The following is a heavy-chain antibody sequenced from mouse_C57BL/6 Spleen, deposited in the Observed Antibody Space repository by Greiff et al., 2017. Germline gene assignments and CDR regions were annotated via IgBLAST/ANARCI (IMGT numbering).Heavy chain of an antibody. D-gene: IGHD2-1*01. J-gene: IGHJ4*01. CDR2: ISSGGSYT. V-gene: IGHV5-6*01. CDR1: GFTFSSYG. Sequence: EVKLVESGGDLVKPGGSLKLSCAASGFTFSSYGMSWVRQTPDKRLEWVATISSGGSYTYYPDSVKGRFTISRDNAKNTLYLQMSSLKSEDTAMYYCARGGNFYAMDYWGQGTSVTVTS. CDR3: ARGGNFYAMDY.